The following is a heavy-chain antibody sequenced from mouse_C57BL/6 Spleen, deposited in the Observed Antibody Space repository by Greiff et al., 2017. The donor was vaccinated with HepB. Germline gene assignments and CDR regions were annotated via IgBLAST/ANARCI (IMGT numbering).Heavy chain of an antibody. CDR3: ERAAQATDFDD. D-gene: IGHD3-2*02. CDR2: ISSDSSTI. V-gene: IGHV5-17*01. CDR1: GFTFSDYG. J-gene: IGHJ2*01. Sequence: EVKLMESGGGLVKPGGSLKLSCAASGFTFSDYGMHWVRQAPEKGLEWVAYISSDSSTIYYADTVKGRFTISRDNAKNTLFLQMTRLRSEDTAIDYWERAAQATDFDDWGQGTTRTVAS.